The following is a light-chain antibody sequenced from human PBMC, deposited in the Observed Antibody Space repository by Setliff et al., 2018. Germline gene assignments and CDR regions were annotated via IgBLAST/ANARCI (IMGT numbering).Light chain of an antibody. V-gene: IGLV2-14*03. Sequence: ALAQPASVSGSPGQSITISCTGTSSDVGGYNYVSWYQHHPGKAPKLMIYDVTKRPSGVSDRFSGSKSGNTASLTISGLQAEDEADYYCSSYTASSPVFGGGTKVTVL. CDR2: DVT. J-gene: IGLJ3*02. CDR3: SSYTASSPV. CDR1: SSDVGGYNY.